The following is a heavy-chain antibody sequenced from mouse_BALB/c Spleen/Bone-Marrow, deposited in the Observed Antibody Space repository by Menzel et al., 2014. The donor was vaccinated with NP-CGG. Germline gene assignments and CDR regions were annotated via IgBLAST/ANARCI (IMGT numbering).Heavy chain of an antibody. J-gene: IGHJ4*01. D-gene: IGHD1-1*02. V-gene: IGHV2-9*02. CDR3: ARDRGGSSRALDY. Sequence: VQLQQSGPGLVAPSQSLSITCTVSGFSLTSYGVHWVRQPPGKGLEWLGVIWAGGSTIYNSALMSRLSISKDNSKSQVFLKMNSLQTDDTALYYCARDRGGSSRALDYWGQGTSVTVSS. CDR2: IWAGGST. CDR1: GFSLTSYG.